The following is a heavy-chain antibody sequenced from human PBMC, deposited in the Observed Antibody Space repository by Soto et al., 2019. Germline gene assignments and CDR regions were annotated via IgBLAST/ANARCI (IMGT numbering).Heavy chain of an antibody. CDR1: GYSFTSYW. V-gene: IGHV5-10-1*01. J-gene: IGHJ6*02. Sequence: GESLKISCKGSGYSFTSYWISWVRQMPGKGLEWMGRIDPSDSYTNYSPSFQGHVTISADKSISTAYLQWSSLKASDTAMYYCAIPDSNYYYYYGMDVWGQGTTVTVSS. CDR2: IDPSDSYT. CDR3: AIPDSNYYYYYGMDV. D-gene: IGHD2-21*02.